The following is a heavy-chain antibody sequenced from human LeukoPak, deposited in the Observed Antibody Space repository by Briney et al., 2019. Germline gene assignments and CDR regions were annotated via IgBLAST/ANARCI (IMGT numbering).Heavy chain of an antibody. Sequence: PGGSLRLSCAASGFTFSSYAMSWIRQAPGKGLEWVSYISSSGSTIYYADSVKGRFTISRDNAKNSLYLQMNSLRAEDTAVYYCARLSSAVTYCSGGSCYWDHWGREPWSPSPQ. CDR1: GFTFSSYA. D-gene: IGHD2-15*01. V-gene: IGHV3-11*01. CDR3: ARLSSAVTYCSGGSCYWDH. J-gene: IGHJ4*02. CDR2: ISSSGSTI.